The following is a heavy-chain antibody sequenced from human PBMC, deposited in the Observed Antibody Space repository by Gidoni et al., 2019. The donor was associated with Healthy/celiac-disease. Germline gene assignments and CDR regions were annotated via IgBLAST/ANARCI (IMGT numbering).Heavy chain of an antibody. CDR2: ISWNSGSI. V-gene: IGHV3-9*01. Sequence: EVQLVESGGGLVQPGRSLRLSCAAAGFTFADYAMHWVRQAPGKGLYGFSGISWNSGSIGYADSVKGRFTISRDNAKNSLYLQMNSLRAEDTALYYCAAGGTSGPFDYWGQGTLVTVSS. CDR3: AAGGTSGPFDY. CDR1: GFTFADYA. D-gene: IGHD1-1*01. J-gene: IGHJ4*02.